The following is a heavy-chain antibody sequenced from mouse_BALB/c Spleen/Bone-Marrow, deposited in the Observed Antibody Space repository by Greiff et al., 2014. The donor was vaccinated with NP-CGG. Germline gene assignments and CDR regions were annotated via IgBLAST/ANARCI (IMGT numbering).Heavy chain of an antibody. Sequence: VQLQQSRAELAKPGASVKMSCKASGYTFTNYWMHWVKQRPGQGLEWIGYIDPNTYYTRYNQKLKDKATLTADKSSSTAYLQLSSLTSEDSAVYYCARYWDAYWGQGTLVTVSA. CDR2: IDPNTYYT. J-gene: IGHJ3*01. D-gene: IGHD4-1*01. CDR1: GYTFTNYW. V-gene: IGHV1-7*01. CDR3: ARYWDAY.